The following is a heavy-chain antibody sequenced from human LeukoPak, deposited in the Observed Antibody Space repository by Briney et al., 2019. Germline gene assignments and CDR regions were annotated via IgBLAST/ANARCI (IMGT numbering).Heavy chain of an antibody. J-gene: IGHJ4*02. CDR3: AKEYNYYFDY. CDR2: IRHDGSNK. D-gene: IGHD1-1*01. CDR1: GFSIGTYD. Sequence: GGSLRLSCTASGFSIGTYDMRWVLQAPGKGLEWVTVIRHDGSNKYYADYVKGRFTISRDNSKNTVYLQMNSLRAEDTAVYYCAKEYNYYFDYWGQGTLVTVSS. V-gene: IGHV3-30*02.